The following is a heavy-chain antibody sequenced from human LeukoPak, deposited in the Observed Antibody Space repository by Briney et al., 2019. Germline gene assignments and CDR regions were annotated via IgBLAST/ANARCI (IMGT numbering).Heavy chain of an antibody. CDR1: GGSISSYY. D-gene: IGHD3/OR15-3a*01. V-gene: IGHV4-59*12. CDR2: IYYSGST. J-gene: IGHJ4*02. CDR3: ARIFGRKYYFDY. Sequence: SETLSLTCTVSGGSISSYYWSWIRQPPGKGLEWIGYIYYSGSTNYNPSLKSRVTISVDTSKNQFSLKLSSVTAADTAVYYCARIFGRKYYFDYWGQGTLVTVSS.